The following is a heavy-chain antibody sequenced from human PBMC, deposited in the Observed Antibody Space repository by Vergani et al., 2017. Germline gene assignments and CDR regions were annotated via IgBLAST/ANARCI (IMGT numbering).Heavy chain of an antibody. CDR3: AKAAPYSRYCSGGSCYLRDNWFDP. J-gene: IGHJ5*02. CDR2: ISYDGSNK. V-gene: IGHV3-30*18. D-gene: IGHD2-15*01. Sequence: QVQLVESGGGVVQPGPLRLSCAASGFTFSSYGMHWVRQAPGKGLEWVAVISYDGSNKYYADSVKGRFTISRDNSKNTLYLQMNSLRAEDTAVYYCAKAAPYSRYCSGGSCYLRDNWFDPWGQGTLVTVSS. CDR1: GFTFSSYG.